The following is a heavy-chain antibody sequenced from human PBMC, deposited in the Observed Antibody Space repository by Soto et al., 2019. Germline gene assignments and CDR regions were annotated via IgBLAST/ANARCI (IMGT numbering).Heavy chain of an antibody. CDR2: ISSSGGST. Sequence: EVQLVESGGALVQPGGSLRLSCAASGFTFSSYEMNWVRQAPGKGLEWVSYISSSGGSTYYADSVKGRFTISRDNAKNSVYLQMSSLRAEDTAVYYCARDLVTAAADYWGQGTLVNVSS. CDR3: ARDLVTAAADY. CDR1: GFTFSSYE. J-gene: IGHJ4*02. D-gene: IGHD2-15*01. V-gene: IGHV3-48*03.